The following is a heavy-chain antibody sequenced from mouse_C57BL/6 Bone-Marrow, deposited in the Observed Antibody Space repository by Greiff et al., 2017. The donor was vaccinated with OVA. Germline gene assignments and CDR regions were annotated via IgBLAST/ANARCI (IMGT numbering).Heavy chain of an antibody. D-gene: IGHD2-2*01. CDR3: ARLGYAGHAMDY. CDR1: GYTFTSYW. V-gene: IGHV1-55*01. J-gene: IGHJ4*01. Sequence: VQLQQPGAELVKPGASVKMSCKASGYTFTSYWITWVKQRPGHGLEWIGDIYPGSGSTNYNEKFKSKATLTVDPSSSTAYMQLSRLTSEHSAVDYCARLGYAGHAMDYWGQGTSVTVSS. CDR2: IYPGSGST.